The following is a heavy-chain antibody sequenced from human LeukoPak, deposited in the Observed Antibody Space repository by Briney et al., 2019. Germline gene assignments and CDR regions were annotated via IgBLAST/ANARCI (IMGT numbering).Heavy chain of an antibody. CDR1: GGSISSGSYY. CDR2: IYTSGST. D-gene: IGHD6-19*01. V-gene: IGHV4-61*02. Sequence: PSQTLSLTCTVSGGSISSGSYYWSWIRQPAGKGLEWIGRIYTSGSTNYNPSLKSRVTISVDTSKNQFSLKLSSVTAADTAVYYCAREGDLAVAEYYFDYWGQGTLVTVSS. CDR3: AREGDLAVAEYYFDY. J-gene: IGHJ4*02.